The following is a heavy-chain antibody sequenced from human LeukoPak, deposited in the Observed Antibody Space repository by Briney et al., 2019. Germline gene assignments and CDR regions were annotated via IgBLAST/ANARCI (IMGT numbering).Heavy chain of an antibody. Sequence: SETLSLTCAVSGGSISSSNWWSWVRQPPGKGLEWTGEVYHSGSTYYNPSLKSRVTISVDKSKNQFSLKLSSVTAADTAVYYCARDPTGDTGFYWGQGTLVTVSS. D-gene: IGHD4-17*01. CDR3: ARDPTGDTGFY. J-gene: IGHJ4*02. CDR2: VYHSGST. V-gene: IGHV4-4*02. CDR1: GGSISSSNW.